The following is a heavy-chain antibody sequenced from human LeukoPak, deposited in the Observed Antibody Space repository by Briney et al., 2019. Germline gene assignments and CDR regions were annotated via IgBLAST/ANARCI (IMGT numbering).Heavy chain of an antibody. Sequence: SVTVSCKASGGTFSSFAISWVRQAPGQGLEWMGRIIPILGIANYAQKFQGRVTITADKSTSTAYMELSSLRSEDTAVYYCASNYGSGSSHLYYFDYWGQGTLVTVSS. CDR2: IIPILGIA. CDR3: ASNYGSGSSHLYYFDY. CDR1: GGTFSSFA. D-gene: IGHD3-10*01. V-gene: IGHV1-69*04. J-gene: IGHJ4*02.